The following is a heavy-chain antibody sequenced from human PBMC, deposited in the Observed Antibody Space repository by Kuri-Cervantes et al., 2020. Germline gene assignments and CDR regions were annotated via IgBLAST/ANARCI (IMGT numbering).Heavy chain of an antibody. Sequence: GSLRLSCAVYGGSLSGYYWSWIRQLPGKGLEWIGSIYHSGSTYYNPSLKSRVTISVDTSKNQFSLKLSSVTAADTAVYYCARRGEDYYYYYYMDVWGKGTTVTVSS. CDR2: IYHSGST. CDR3: ARRGEDYYYYYYMDV. D-gene: IGHD3-16*01. V-gene: IGHV4-34*01. CDR1: GGSLSGYY. J-gene: IGHJ6*03.